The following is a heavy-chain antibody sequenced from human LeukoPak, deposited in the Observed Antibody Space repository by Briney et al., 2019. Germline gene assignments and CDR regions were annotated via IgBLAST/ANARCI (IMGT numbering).Heavy chain of an antibody. V-gene: IGHV3-23*01. Sequence: PGGSLKLSCAASGFTFSSYEMNWVRQAPGKGLEWVSAFSGSGGSTYYADSVKGRFTISRDNSKNTLYLQMNSLRVEDTAVYYCVKSSPPPFRYWGQGTLVTVSS. CDR2: FSGSGGST. J-gene: IGHJ4*02. CDR1: GFTFSSYE. CDR3: VKSSPPPFRY.